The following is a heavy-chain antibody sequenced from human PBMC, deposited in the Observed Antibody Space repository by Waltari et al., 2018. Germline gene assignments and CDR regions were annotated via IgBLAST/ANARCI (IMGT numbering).Heavy chain of an antibody. CDR3: ARATTYAFDI. V-gene: IGHV3-13*01. CDR1: GFTFSSYD. Sequence: EVQLVESGGGLVQPGGSLRLSCAASGFTFSSYDMHWVRQATGKGWEWVSAIGTAGDTYYLGSVKGRFTISRENAKNSLYLQMNSLRAGDTAMYYCARATTYAFDIWGQGTMVTVSS. CDR2: IGTAGDT. J-gene: IGHJ3*02.